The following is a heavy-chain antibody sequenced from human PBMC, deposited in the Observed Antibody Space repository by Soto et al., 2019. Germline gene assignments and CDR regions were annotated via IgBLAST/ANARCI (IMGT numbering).Heavy chain of an antibody. V-gene: IGHV1-3*01. CDR1: GYTFTSYA. Sequence: ASVKVSCKASGYTFTSYAMHWVRQAPGQRLEWMGWINAGNGNTKYSQKFQGRVTITRDTSASTAYMELSSLRSEDTAVYYCARAPRYCSGGSCHYYFDYWGQGTLVTVSS. CDR2: INAGNGNT. J-gene: IGHJ4*02. CDR3: ARAPRYCSGGSCHYYFDY. D-gene: IGHD2-15*01.